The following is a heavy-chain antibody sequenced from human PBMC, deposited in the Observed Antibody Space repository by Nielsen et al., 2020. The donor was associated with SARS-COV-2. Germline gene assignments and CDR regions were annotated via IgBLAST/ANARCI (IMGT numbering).Heavy chain of an antibody. CDR1: GGSISSGGYY. J-gene: IGHJ4*02. D-gene: IGHD3-22*01. CDR3: ARGGGYYDSSGYGRWADY. CDR2: INHSGST. Sequence: SETLSLTCTVSGGSISSGGYYWSWIRQHPGKGLEWIGEINHSGSTNYNPSLKSRVTISVDTSKNQFSLKLSSVTAADTAVYYCARGGGYYDSSGYGRWADYWGQGTLVTVSS. V-gene: IGHV4-39*07.